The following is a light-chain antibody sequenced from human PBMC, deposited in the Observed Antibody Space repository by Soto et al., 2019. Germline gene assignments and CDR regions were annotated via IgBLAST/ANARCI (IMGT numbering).Light chain of an antibody. CDR1: SSDVGGHNY. Sequence: QSALTQPRSVSGSPGQSVTISCTGTSSDVGGHNYVSWYQQYPGKAPKLLLSSVSKRPSGVPDRFSGSKSGNTASLTISGLHAEDEADYYCCSYAGSYTYVFVTGTKVTVL. J-gene: IGLJ1*01. CDR2: SVS. CDR3: CSYAGSYTYV. V-gene: IGLV2-11*01.